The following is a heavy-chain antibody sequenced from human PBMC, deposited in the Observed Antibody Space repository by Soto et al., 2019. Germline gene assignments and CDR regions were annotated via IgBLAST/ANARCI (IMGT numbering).Heavy chain of an antibody. CDR3: ARAAAYSTIYYFDY. CDR1: GFTFNSYA. D-gene: IGHD6-13*01. CDR2: ISSHGGST. V-gene: IGHV3-64*01. J-gene: IGHJ4*02. Sequence: GGSLRLSCAASGFTFNSYAMHWVRQAPGKGLEYVSTISSHGGSTYYANSVEGRFTISRDNSKNTLYLQMGSLRGEDMAVYYCARAAAYSTIYYFDYWGQGALVTVSS.